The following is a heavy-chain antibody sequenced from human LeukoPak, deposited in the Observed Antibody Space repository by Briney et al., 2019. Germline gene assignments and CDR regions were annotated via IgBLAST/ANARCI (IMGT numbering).Heavy chain of an antibody. D-gene: IGHD7-27*01. CDR3: ARGTLGPNYFFNF. V-gene: IGHV3-74*01. CDR2: ISSDGGTT. CDR1: GFTFSSYW. Sequence: GGSLRLSCAASGFTFSSYWMHWVRQAPGKGLEWVSRISSDGGTTVYADSVKGRFTISRDNAKNTLYLQLNSLRAEDTAVYYCARGTLGPNYFFNFWSQGTLVTVSS. J-gene: IGHJ4*02.